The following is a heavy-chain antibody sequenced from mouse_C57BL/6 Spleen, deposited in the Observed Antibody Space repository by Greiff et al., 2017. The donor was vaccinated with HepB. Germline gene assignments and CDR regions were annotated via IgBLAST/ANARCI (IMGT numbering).Heavy chain of an antibody. J-gene: IGHJ4*01. V-gene: IGHV5-12*01. CDR1: GFTFSDYY. CDR3: ARSSRGSYDSLYYAMDY. CDR2: ISNGGGST. D-gene: IGHD2-4*01. Sequence: EVMLVESGGGLVQPGGSLKLSCAASGFTFSDYYMYWVRQTPEKRLEWVAYISNGGGSTYYPDTVKGRFTISRDNAKNTLYLQMSRLKSEDTAMYYCARSSRGSYDSLYYAMDYWGQGTSVTVSS.